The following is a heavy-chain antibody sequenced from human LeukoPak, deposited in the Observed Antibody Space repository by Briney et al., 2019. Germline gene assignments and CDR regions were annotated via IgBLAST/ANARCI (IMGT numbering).Heavy chain of an antibody. CDR2: IKRDGGEK. V-gene: IGHV3-7*01. D-gene: IGHD2-15*01. Sequence: GGSLRLSCAASRFTFSTYWMSWVRQAPGKGLEWVATIKRDGGEKFYVDSVKGRFTISRDNAKNSLYLQMYSLRGEDTALYYCARLDCSGGSCYSVVDYWGQGTLVTVSS. J-gene: IGHJ4*02. CDR3: ARLDCSGGSCYSVVDY. CDR1: RFTFSTYW.